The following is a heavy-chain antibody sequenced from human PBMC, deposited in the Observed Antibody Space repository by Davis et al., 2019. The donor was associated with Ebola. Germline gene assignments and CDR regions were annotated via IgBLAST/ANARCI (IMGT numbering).Heavy chain of an antibody. V-gene: IGHV4-59*01. CDR2: IYSGGGT. CDR3: ASLCRDGCSNAFDL. CDR1: GTSISTAY. D-gene: IGHD2-21*02. Sequence: PGGSLRLSCTVSGTSISTAYWSWVRQSPEKGLEWIAYIYSGGGTNYKPSLKSRVTISVDTSKNRVSLRLSSVTAADTAVYFCASLCRDGCSNAFDLWGPGTMVTVSS. J-gene: IGHJ3*01.